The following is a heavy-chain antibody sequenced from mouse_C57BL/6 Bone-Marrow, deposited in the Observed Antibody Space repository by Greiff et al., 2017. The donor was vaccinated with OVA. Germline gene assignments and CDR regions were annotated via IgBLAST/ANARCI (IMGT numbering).Heavy chain of an antibody. J-gene: IGHJ4*01. CDR1: GYPFTSYW. Sequence: QVQLKQPGAELVRPGSSVKLSCKASGYPFTSYWMHWVKQRPIQGLEWIGNIDPSDSETHYNQKFKDKATLTVDKSSSTAYMQLSSLTSEDSAVYYCARDLGTAQYYAMDYWGQGTSVTVSS. CDR3: ARDLGTAQYYAMDY. CDR2: IDPSDSET. D-gene: IGHD3-2*02. V-gene: IGHV1-52*01.